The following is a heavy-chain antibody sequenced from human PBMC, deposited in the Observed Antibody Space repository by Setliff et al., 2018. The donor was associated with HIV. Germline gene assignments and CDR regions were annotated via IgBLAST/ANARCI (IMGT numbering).Heavy chain of an antibody. D-gene: IGHD3-22*01. Sequence: SETLSLTCTVSGDSIRSYYWSWIRQPPGKGLEWIGHMYTSGSANYNPSLSSRVTISLDTSKNQFSLKLSSVTAADTAVYYCARDRPYDSSGINYWGQGTLVTVSS. CDR1: GDSIRSYY. V-gene: IGHV4-4*08. J-gene: IGHJ4*02. CDR3: ARDRPYDSSGINY. CDR2: MYTSGSA.